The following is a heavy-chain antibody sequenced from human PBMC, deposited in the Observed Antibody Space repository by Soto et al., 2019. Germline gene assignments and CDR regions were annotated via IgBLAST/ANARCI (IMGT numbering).Heavy chain of an antibody. CDR3: AREDLDIVATRLGWFDP. J-gene: IGHJ5*02. CDR1: GGSFSGYY. D-gene: IGHD5-12*01. Sequence: SETLSLTCAVYGGSFSGYYWSWIRQPPGKGLEWIGEINHGGSTNYNPSLKSRVTISVGTSKNQFSLKLSSVTAADTAVYYCAREDLDIVATRLGWFDPWGQGPLVTVSS. V-gene: IGHV4-34*01. CDR2: INHGGST.